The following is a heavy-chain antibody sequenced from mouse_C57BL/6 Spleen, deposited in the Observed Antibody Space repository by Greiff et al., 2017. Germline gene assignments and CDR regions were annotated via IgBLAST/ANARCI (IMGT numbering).Heavy chain of an antibody. CDR3: ARDDYGNGFAY. CDR2: ISYDGSN. D-gene: IGHD2-1*01. V-gene: IGHV3-6*01. Sequence: ESGPGLVKPSQSLSLTCSVTGYSITSGYYWNWIRQFPGNKLEWMGYISYDGSNKYNPSLKNRISITRDTSKNQFFLKLNSVTTEDTATYYGARDDYGNGFAYWGQGTLVTVSA. CDR1: GYSITSGYY. J-gene: IGHJ3*01.